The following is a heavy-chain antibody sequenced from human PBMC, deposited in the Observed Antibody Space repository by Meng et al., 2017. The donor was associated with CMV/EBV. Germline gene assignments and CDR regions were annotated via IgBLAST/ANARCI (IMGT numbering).Heavy chain of an antibody. CDR2: IYWNDDK. V-gene: IGHV2-5*01. CDR1: FSLSTSCVV. D-gene: IGHD1-26*01. J-gene: IGHJ4*02. CDR3: AHSQDSGTFPVVYFDY. Sequence: FSLSTSCVVVGWILQPPGKALAWLALIYWNDDKRYSPSLKSRLTITKDTSKNQVVLTMTNMDPVDTATYYCAHSQDSGTFPVVYFDYWGQGTLVTVSS.